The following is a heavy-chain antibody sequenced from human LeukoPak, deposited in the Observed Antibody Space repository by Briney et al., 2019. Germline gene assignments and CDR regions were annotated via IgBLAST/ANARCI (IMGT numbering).Heavy chain of an antibody. CDR1: GFAFSGYE. CDR3: ATLGYHLDS. CDR2: IAGSDTRT. D-gene: IGHD3-22*01. Sequence: PGGSLRLSCAASGFAFSGYEMNCVRQAPGKGLEWVSYIAGSDTRTYYADSVKGRFTISRDNAKNSLYLQMNSLRAEDTGLYYCATLGYHLDSWGQGTLVTVSS. V-gene: IGHV3-48*03. J-gene: IGHJ4*02.